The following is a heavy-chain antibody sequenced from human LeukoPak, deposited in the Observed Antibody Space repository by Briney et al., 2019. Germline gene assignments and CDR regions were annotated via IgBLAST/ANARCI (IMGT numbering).Heavy chain of an antibody. J-gene: IGHJ4*02. Sequence: GGSLRLSCAASGFTFSSYAMHWVRQAPGKGLEWVAVISYDGSNKYYADSVKGRFTNSRDNARNSLYLQMSSLRVEDTAIYYCARAAGITAPGTRFDYFDSWGQGALVTVSS. V-gene: IGHV3-30-3*01. D-gene: IGHD6-13*01. CDR1: GFTFSSYA. CDR2: ISYDGSNK. CDR3: ARAAGITAPGTRFDYFDS.